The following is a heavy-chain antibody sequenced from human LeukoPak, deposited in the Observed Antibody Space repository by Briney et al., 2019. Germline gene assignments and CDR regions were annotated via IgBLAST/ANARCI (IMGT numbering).Heavy chain of an antibody. CDR3: TKTTVTTFVYYYYGMDV. D-gene: IGHD4-17*01. V-gene: IGHV3-30*18. Sequence: PGRSLRLSCAASGFTFSSYGRHWVRQAPGKGLEWVAVISYDGSNKYYADSVKGRFTISRDNSKNTLYLQMNSLRAEDTAVYYCTKTTVTTFVYYYYGMDVWGQGSTVTVSS. J-gene: IGHJ6*02. CDR2: ISYDGSNK. CDR1: GFTFSSYG.